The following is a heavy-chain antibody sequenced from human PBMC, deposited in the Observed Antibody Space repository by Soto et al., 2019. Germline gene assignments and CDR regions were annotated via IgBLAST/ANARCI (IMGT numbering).Heavy chain of an antibody. CDR1: GGTFSSYA. J-gene: IGHJ4*02. CDR3: ARVKESCSSTSCYKFFDF. D-gene: IGHD2-2*02. Sequence: SVKVSCKASGGTFSSYAVSWVRQAPGQGLEWVGEIIPMYGMPNLAHRFQGRVTVTADESTSTVYMEVGSLRSEDTAIYYCARVKESCSSTSCYKFFDFWGQGSLVTVSS. V-gene: IGHV1-69*13. CDR2: IIPMYGMP.